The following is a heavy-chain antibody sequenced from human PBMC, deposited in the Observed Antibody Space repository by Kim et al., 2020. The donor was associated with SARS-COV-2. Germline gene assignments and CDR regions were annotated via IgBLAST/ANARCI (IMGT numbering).Heavy chain of an antibody. Sequence: ASVKVSCKASGYTFTGYYMHWVRQAPGQGLEWMGWINPNSGGTNYAQKFQGRVTMTRDTSISTAYMELSRLRSDDTAVYYCARAGSPVGAFTEFDYWGQGTLVTVSS. CDR1: GYTFTGYY. D-gene: IGHD1-26*01. CDR2: INPNSGGT. V-gene: IGHV1-2*02. CDR3: ARAGSPVGAFTEFDY. J-gene: IGHJ4*02.